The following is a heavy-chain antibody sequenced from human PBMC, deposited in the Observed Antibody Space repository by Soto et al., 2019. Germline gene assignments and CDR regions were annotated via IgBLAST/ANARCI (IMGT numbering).Heavy chain of an antibody. CDR1: GFTFSSYA. CDR3: ARGGAAAGIFDY. Sequence: GGSLRLSCAASGFTFSSYAMSWVRQAPGKGLEWVSAISGSGGSTYYADSVKGRFTISRDNSKNTLYLQMNSLRAEDTAVYYCARGGAAAGIFDYWGQGTLVTSPQ. CDR2: ISGSGGST. V-gene: IGHV3-23*01. D-gene: IGHD6-13*01. J-gene: IGHJ4*02.